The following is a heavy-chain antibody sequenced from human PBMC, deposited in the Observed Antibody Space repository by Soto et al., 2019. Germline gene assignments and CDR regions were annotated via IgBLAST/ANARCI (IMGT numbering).Heavy chain of an antibody. CDR2: IIPIFGTA. V-gene: IGHV1-69*06. CDR1: GGTFSSYA. J-gene: IGHJ6*02. Sequence: QVQLVQSGAEVKKPGSSVKVSCKASGGTFSSYAISWVRQAPGQGLEWMGGIIPIFGTANYAQKFQGRVTITAGKSTSTAYMELSRLRSEDTAVYYCARLEQQLGHYYYGMDVWGQGTTVTVSS. CDR3: ARLEQQLGHYYYGMDV. D-gene: IGHD6-13*01.